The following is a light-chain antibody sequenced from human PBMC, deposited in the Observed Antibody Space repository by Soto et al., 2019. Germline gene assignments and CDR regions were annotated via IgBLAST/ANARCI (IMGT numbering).Light chain of an antibody. V-gene: IGLV2-11*01. CDR2: DVS. CDR1: SSDVGRYSY. CDR3: CSYAGTYTGV. Sequence: QSALTQPRSVSGSPGQSVSISCTGTSSDVGRYSYVSWYQQHPGKAPKLMIYDVSERPSGVPDRFSGSKSGNTASLTISGLQAEDEADYYCCSYAGTYTGVFXTGTKRTVL. J-gene: IGLJ1*01.